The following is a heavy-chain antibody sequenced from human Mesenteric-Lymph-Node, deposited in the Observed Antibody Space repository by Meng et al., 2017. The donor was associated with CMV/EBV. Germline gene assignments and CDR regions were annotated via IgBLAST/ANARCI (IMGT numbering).Heavy chain of an antibody. CDR1: GYTFNNYE. CDR2: IIPILGIA. Sequence: SVKVSCKASGYTFNNYEINWVRQATGQGLEWMGGIIPILGIANYAQKFQGRVTITADKSTSTAYMELSSLRSEDTAVYYCARDNLLRYCSSTSCYPTDYYGMDVWGQGTTVTVSS. CDR3: ARDNLLRYCSSTSCYPTDYYGMDV. D-gene: IGHD2-2*01. V-gene: IGHV1-69*10. J-gene: IGHJ6*02.